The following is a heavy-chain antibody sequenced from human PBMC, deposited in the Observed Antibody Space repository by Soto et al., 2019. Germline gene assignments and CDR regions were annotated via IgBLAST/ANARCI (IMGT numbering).Heavy chain of an antibody. CDR1: GGSVSSGSYY. D-gene: IGHD4-17*01. Sequence: SETLSLTCTVSGGSVSSGSYYWSWIRQPPGKGLEWIGYIYYSGSTNYNPSLKSRVTISVDTSKNQFSLKLSSVTAADTAVYYCARDYGGVYYYGMDVWGQGTTVTVSS. CDR3: ARDYGGVYYYGMDV. CDR2: IYYSGST. J-gene: IGHJ6*02. V-gene: IGHV4-61*01.